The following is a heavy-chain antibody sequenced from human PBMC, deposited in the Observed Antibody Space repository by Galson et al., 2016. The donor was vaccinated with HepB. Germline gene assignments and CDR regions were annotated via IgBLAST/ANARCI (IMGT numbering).Heavy chain of an antibody. CDR2: ISGSGANT. CDR1: GFTFSNYA. J-gene: IGHJ4*02. D-gene: IGHD6-13*01. V-gene: IGHV3-23*01. CDR3: ARYSNSWAPFDY. Sequence: SLRLSCAASGFTFSNYAMTWVRQAPGKGLEWVSGISGSGANTHYANAVKGRFTISRDNSSNTLYLQVNSLRAEDTALYFCARYSNSWAPFDYWGQGRLVTVSS.